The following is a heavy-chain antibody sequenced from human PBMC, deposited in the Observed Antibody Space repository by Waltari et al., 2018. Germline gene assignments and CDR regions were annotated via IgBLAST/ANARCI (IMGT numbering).Heavy chain of an antibody. CDR1: GGTFSSYA. Sequence: QVQLVQSGAEVKKPGSSVKVSCKASGGTFSSYAISWVRQAPGQGLEWMGGIIPNFGTANYAQKFQGRGTITADESTSTAYMELSSVRSEETAVYYCARGSAIEMATHYFDYWGQGTLVTGSS. CDR2: IIPNFGTA. V-gene: IGHV1-69*01. CDR3: ARGSAIEMATHYFDY. J-gene: IGHJ4*02. D-gene: IGHD5-12*01.